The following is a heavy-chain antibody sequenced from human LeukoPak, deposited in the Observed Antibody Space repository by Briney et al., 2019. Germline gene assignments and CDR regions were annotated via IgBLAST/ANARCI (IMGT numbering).Heavy chain of an antibody. V-gene: IGHV3-48*01. CDR1: GFTFSSYS. Sequence: GGSLRLSCAASGFTFSSYSMNWVRQAPGKGLEWLSYISSSSRTIYYADSVKGRFTISRDNANNSLYLQMNNLKTEDTAVYYCARGQHRVTYSDDAFDIWGQGTMVTVSS. CDR2: ISSSSRTI. J-gene: IGHJ3*02. D-gene: IGHD4-11*01. CDR3: ARGQHRVTYSDDAFDI.